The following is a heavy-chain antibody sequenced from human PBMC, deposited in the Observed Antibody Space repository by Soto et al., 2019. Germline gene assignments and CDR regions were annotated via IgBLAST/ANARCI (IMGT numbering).Heavy chain of an antibody. CDR1: GGSISSSNW. CDR2: IYHSGST. V-gene: IGHV4-4*02. D-gene: IGHD3-10*01. J-gene: IGHJ4*02. Sequence: QVQLQESGPGLVKPSGTLSLTCAVSGGSISSSNWWSWVRQPPGKGLEWIGEIYHSGSTNYNPSLKSRVTLSVDRSKNQFSLKLSSVTAADTAVYYCAGGSHDYYGAGSYYNWGQGSLVTVSA. CDR3: AGGSHDYYGAGSYYN.